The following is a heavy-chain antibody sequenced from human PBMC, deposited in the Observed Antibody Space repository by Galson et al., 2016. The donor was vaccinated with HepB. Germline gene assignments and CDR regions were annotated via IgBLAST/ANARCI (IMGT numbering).Heavy chain of an antibody. V-gene: IGHV4-59*01. CDR2: IYYSGST. CDR3: ARDRSSGSGNFGY. J-gene: IGHJ4*02. D-gene: IGHD3-10*01. Sequence: ETLSLTCIVSGGSISTYYWHWIRQPPGKGLEWIGYIYYSGSTNYNPSLKSRVTLSVDTSKNQFSLKLTSVTAADTAVYYCARDRSSGSGNFGYWGQGTLVTVSS. CDR1: GGSISTYY.